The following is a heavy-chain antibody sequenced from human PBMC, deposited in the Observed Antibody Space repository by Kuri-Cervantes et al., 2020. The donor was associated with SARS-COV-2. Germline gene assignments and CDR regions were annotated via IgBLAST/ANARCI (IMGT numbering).Heavy chain of an antibody. CDR2: IYTSGST. Sequence: SETLSLTCTVSGGSISSGSYYWSWIRQPAGKGLEWIGYIYTSGSTNYNPSLKSRVTISVDTSKNQFSLKLSSVTAADTAVYYCARMANYYDSSGYENDAFDIWGQGTMVTVSS. J-gene: IGHJ3*02. V-gene: IGHV4-61*09. D-gene: IGHD3-22*01. CDR1: GGSISSGSYY. CDR3: ARMANYYDSSGYENDAFDI.